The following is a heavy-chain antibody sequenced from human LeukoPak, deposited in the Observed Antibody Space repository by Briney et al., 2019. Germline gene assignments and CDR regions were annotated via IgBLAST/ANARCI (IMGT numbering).Heavy chain of an antibody. V-gene: IGHV4-61*01. CDR2: IYYTGST. D-gene: IGHD3-16*01. CDR3: ARSAYTDYSVLWFDP. CDR1: GGSVSSGSYY. Sequence: SETLSLTCTVSGGSVSSGSYYWSWIRQPPGKGLEWIGYIYYTGSTDYNPSLKSRVTISVDTSKNQFSLKLSSVTAADTAVYYCARSAYTDYSVLWFDPWGQGTLVTVSS. J-gene: IGHJ5*02.